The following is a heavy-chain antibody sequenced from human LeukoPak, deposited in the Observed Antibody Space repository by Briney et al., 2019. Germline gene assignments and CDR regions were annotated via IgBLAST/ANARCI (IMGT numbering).Heavy chain of an antibody. CDR2: IKQDGSEK. V-gene: IGHV3-7*01. Sequence: GGSLRLSCAASGFAFSSYWMSWVRQAPGKGLEWVANIKQDGSEKYYVVSVKGRFTISRDNAKNSLYLQMNSLRAEDTAVYYCARDPPNDAFDIWGQGTMVTVSS. CDR1: GFAFSSYW. J-gene: IGHJ3*02. CDR3: ARDPPNDAFDI.